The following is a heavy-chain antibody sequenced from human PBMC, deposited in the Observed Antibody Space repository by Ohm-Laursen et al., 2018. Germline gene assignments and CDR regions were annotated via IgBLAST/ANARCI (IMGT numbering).Heavy chain of an antibody. J-gene: IGHJ5*02. CDR3: ARPVVPAAIRRGFDWFDP. D-gene: IGHD2-2*02. Sequence: ASVKVSCKASGYSFNSNHMQWLRQAPGQGLEWMGIIKSTDDTRTYAQKFQGRVTMTKDTSISTAYMELSRLRSDDTAVYYCARPVVPAAIRRGFDWFDPWGQGTLVTVSS. V-gene: IGHV1-46*02. CDR2: IKSTDDTR. CDR1: GYSFNSNH.